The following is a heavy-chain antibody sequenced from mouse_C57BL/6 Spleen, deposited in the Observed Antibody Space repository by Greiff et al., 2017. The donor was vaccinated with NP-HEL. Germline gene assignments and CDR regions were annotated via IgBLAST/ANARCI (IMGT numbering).Heavy chain of an antibody. J-gene: IGHJ2*01. CDR1: GYTFTDYY. Sequence: QVQLQQSGAELVRPGASVKLSCKASGYTFTDYYINWVKQRPGQGLEWIARIYPGSGNTYYNEKFKGKATLTAEKSSSTAYMQLSSLTSEDSAVYFCARSPYGSSYRDFDYWGQGTTLTVSS. CDR2: IYPGSGNT. CDR3: ARSPYGSSYRDFDY. V-gene: IGHV1-76*01. D-gene: IGHD1-1*01.